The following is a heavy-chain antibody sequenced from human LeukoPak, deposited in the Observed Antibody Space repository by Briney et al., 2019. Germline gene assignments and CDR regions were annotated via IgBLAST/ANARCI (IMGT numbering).Heavy chain of an antibody. CDR3: ARAHYGDYVDY. CDR2: ISYDGSNK. CDR1: GFTFSSYA. V-gene: IGHV3-30-3*01. J-gene: IGHJ4*02. Sequence: GRSLRLSCAASGFTFSSYAMHWVRQAPGKGLEWVAVISYDGSNKYYADSVKGRFTISRDNSKNTLYLQMNSLRAEDTAVYYCARAHYGDYVDYWGQGTLVTVSS. D-gene: IGHD4-17*01.